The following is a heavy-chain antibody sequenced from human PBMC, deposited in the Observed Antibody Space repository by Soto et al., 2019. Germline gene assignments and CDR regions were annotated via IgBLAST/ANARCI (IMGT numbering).Heavy chain of an antibody. CDR3: AHSRLRGRWGGIDY. V-gene: IGHV2-5*01. CDR2: IYWNDDK. D-gene: IGHD3-10*01. Sequence: QITLKESGPTLVKPTQTLTLTCTFSGFSLSTSGVGVGWIRQPPGKALEWLALIYWNDDKRYSPSLKSRLTITKDTSKNQVVLTMTNMDPVDTATYYCAHSRLRGRWGGIDYWGQGTLVTVSS. J-gene: IGHJ4*02. CDR1: GFSLSTSGVG.